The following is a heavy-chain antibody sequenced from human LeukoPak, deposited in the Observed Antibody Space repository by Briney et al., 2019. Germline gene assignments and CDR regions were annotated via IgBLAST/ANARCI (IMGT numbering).Heavy chain of an antibody. CDR2: ISSSSSYI. CDR1: GFTFSSYN. J-gene: IGHJ3*02. CDR3: ARDKISRLLHDAFDI. Sequence: GGSLRLSCVASGFTFSSYNMNWVRQAPGKGLEWVSSISSSSSYIYYADSVKGRFTISRDNAKNSLYLQMNSLRAEDTAVYYCARDKISRLLHDAFDIWGQGTLVTVSS. D-gene: IGHD2-15*01. V-gene: IGHV3-21*01.